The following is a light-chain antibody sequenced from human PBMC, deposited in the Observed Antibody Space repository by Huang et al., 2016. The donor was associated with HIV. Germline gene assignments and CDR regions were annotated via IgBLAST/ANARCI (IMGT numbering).Light chain of an antibody. V-gene: IGKV3-15*01. CDR1: QSVSSN. CDR2: GAS. CDR3: QQYNNWPPYT. J-gene: IGKJ2*01. Sequence: ATLSVSPGERATLSCRASQSVSSNLVWYQQKPGQAPRLLIYGASTRATGIPARFSGSGSGTEFTLTISSLQSEDFVVYYCQQYNNWPPYTFGQGTKLEIK.